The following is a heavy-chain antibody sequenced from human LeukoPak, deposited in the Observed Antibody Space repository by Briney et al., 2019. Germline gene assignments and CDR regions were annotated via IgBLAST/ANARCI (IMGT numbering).Heavy chain of an antibody. V-gene: IGHV3-7*01. CDR1: GFTFSSYW. CDR2: IKQDGSEK. CDR3: ARALGGAAAGTLIDY. J-gene: IGHJ4*02. Sequence: GGSLRLSCAASGFTFSSYWMSWVRQAPGKGLEWVANIKQDGSEKYYVDSVKGRFTISRDNAKNSLYLQMNSLRAEDTAVYYCARALGGAAAGTLIDYWGQGTLVTVSS. D-gene: IGHD6-13*01.